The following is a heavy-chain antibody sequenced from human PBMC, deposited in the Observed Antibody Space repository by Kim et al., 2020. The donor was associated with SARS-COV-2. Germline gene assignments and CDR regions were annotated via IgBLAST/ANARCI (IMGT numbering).Heavy chain of an antibody. D-gene: IGHD3-22*01. J-gene: IGHJ6*02. CDR1: GGTFSSYA. Sequence: SVKVSCKASGGTFSSYAISWVRQAPGQGLEWMGGFIPIFGTANYAQKFQGRGTITADESTSTAYMVLSSLKSEDTAVYYCSRTSDSSGNDKGYYFYGMEVWGQGTTVTVSS. V-gene: IGHV1-69*13. CDR3: SRTSDSSGNDKGYYFYGMEV. CDR2: FIPIFGTA.